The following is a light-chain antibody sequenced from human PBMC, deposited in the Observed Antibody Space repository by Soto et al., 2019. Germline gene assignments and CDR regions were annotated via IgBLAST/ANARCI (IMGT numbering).Light chain of an antibody. J-gene: IGKJ1*01. CDR3: HQYHNFPRT. V-gene: IGKV1-39*01. CDR2: AAS. CDR1: QSISSY. Sequence: DIQMTQSPSSLSASVGDRVTITCRASQSISSYLNWYQQKPGKAPKLLIYAASSLQSGVPSRFSGSGSGPNFTLTISSLQPEDFATYYCHQYHNFPRTFGQGTKVDIK.